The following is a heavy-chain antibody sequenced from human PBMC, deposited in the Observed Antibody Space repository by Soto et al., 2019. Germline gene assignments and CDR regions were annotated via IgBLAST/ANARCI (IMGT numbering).Heavy chain of an antibody. J-gene: IGHJ6*02. CDR3: ARVTLRFLEWLSFPPYYSYYGMDV. CDR1: GYTFTSYG. D-gene: IGHD3-3*01. Sequence: ASVKVSCKASGYTFTSYGISWVRQAPGQGLGWMGWISAYNGNTNYAQKLQGRVTMTTDTSTSTAYMELRSLRSDDTAVYYCARVTLRFLEWLSFPPYYSYYGMDVWGQGTTVTV. V-gene: IGHV1-18*01. CDR2: ISAYNGNT.